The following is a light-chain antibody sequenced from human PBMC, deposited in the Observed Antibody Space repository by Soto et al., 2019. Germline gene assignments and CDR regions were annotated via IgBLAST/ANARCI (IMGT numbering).Light chain of an antibody. CDR2: GAS. V-gene: IGKV3-20*01. CDR3: QHFGDSPIT. Sequence: EIVLTQSPGTLSLSPGERATLSCRASQSVSSTYLAWCQQKPGQAPRLLIYGASTRATGIPGRFSGAGSGTDFTLTISRLEPEDFAVYYCQHFGDSPITFGQGTRLEIK. J-gene: IGKJ5*01. CDR1: QSVSSTY.